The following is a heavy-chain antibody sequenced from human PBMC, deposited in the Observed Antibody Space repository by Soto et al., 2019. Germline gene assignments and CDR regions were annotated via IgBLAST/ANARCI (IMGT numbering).Heavy chain of an antibody. V-gene: IGHV4-31*11. CDR1: GGSISTGGYY. D-gene: IGHD2-2*01. CDR2: IYYSGRT. Sequence: PSETLSLTCVVSGGSISTGGYYWSWIRQHPGEGLEWIGYIYYSGRTYYNPSLKSRVSTSVVKVGAAGTTYETGYCSSTSCSHFDYWGQGTLVTVSS. J-gene: IGHJ4*02. CDR3: DY.